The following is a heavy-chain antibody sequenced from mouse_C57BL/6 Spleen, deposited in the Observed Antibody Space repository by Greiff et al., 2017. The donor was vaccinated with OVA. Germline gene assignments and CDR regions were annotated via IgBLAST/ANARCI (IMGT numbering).Heavy chain of an antibody. CDR3: ARGSVYYYGSSHWYFDV. CDR2: IDPSDSET. J-gene: IGHJ1*03. CDR1: GYTFTSYW. V-gene: IGHV1-52*01. Sequence: QVQLQQPGAELVRPGSSVKLSCKASGYTFTSYWMHWVKQRPIQGLEWIGNIDPSDSETHYNQKFKDKATLTVDKSSSTAYMQLSSLTSEDSAVYDCARGSVYYYGSSHWYFDVWGTGTTVTVSS. D-gene: IGHD1-1*01.